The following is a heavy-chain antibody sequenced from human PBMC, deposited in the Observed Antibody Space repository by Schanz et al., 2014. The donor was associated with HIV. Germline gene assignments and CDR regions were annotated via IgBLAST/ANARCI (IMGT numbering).Heavy chain of an antibody. V-gene: IGHV3-11*01. D-gene: IGHD1-1*01. CDR3: ARDKKSGNNDGGFDP. Sequence: QVQLVESGGALVNPGSSLRLSCAASGFTFNTFYMSWIRQAPGKGLEWISYISSGGSTKYYADSVKGRFTISRDNAKNSLYRQMNSLTPEDTAVYYSARDKKSGNNDGGFDPWGQGTLVTVSS. J-gene: IGHJ5*02. CDR1: GFTFNTFY. CDR2: ISSGGSTK.